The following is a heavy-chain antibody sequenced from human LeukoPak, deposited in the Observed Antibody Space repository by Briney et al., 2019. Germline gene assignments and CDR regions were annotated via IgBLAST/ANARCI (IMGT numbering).Heavy chain of an antibody. CDR1: GGSISNYY. V-gene: IGHV4-4*07. J-gene: IGHJ4*02. D-gene: IGHD3-22*01. CDR2: IYTSGST. CDR3: ARADYDSSGWPFDY. Sequence: SETLSLTCTVSGGSISNYYWNWIRQPAGKGLEWIGRIYTSGSTNYNSSLKSRVTMSVDMSKNQFSLKLSSATAADTAVYFCARADYDSSGWPFDYWGQGTLVSVSS.